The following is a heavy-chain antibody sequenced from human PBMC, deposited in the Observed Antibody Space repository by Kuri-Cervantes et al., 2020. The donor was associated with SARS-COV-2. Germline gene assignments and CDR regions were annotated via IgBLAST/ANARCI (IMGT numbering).Heavy chain of an antibody. V-gene: IGHV5-10-1*01. D-gene: IGHD3-9*01. CDR1: GYSFTSYW. J-gene: IGHJ5*02. Sequence: GESLKISCKGSGYSFTSYWISWVRQMPGKGLEWMGRIDPSDSYTNYSPSFQGHVTISADKSISTAYLPWSSLKASYTAMYYCARHVLMKGFDILTGPNWFDPWGERPLVLVSS. CDR2: IDPSDSYT. CDR3: ARHVLMKGFDILTGPNWFDP.